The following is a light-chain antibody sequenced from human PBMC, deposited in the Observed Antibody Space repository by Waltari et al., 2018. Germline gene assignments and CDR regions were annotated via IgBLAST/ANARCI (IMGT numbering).Light chain of an antibody. J-gene: IGLJ3*02. Sequence: SALTQPRSVSGSPGQSVTISWTGTTNHLGRYNHVTWYQQPPGQAPKLIILDVTKRPSGVPDRLSGSKSGNTASLTISGLRAEDEAEYYCCSYAGSYTWVFGGGTKLTVV. CDR1: TNHLGRYNH. V-gene: IGLV2-11*02. CDR3: CSYAGSYTWV. CDR2: DVT.